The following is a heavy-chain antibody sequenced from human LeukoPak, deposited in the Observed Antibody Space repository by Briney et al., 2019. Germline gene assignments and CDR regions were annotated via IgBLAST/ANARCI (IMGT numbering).Heavy chain of an antibody. V-gene: IGHV3-66*01. Sequence: PGGSLRLSCAASGFTFSRYWMSWVRQAPGKGLEWVSVTYSGGSTSHADSVKGRFTVSRDDSKNMVYLQMNSMRHDDTAVYYCARTYYDYRVGTNYFDYWGQGTLVTVSS. CDR1: GFTFSRYW. D-gene: IGHD3-3*01. CDR2: TYSGGST. CDR3: ARTYYDYRVGTNYFDY. J-gene: IGHJ4*02.